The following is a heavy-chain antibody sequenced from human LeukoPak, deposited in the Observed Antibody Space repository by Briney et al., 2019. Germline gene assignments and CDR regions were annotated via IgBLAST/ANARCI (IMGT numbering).Heavy chain of an antibody. J-gene: IGHJ3*01. V-gene: IGHV4-39*01. D-gene: IGHD1-14*01. CDR1: GGSISSSSHY. CDR2: SYYSGST. CDR3: ARGGISGTFDF. Sequence: SETLSLTCTVSGGSISSSSHYWGWIRQPPGRGLEWIGSSYYSGSTYYNPSLKSRVTISVDTSKNQFSLKLSSVTAADTAVYYCARGGISGTFDFWGQGTLVTVSS.